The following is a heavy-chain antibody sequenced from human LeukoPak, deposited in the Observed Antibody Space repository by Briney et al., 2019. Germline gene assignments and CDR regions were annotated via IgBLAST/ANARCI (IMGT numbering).Heavy chain of an antibody. V-gene: IGHV4-59*01. CDR1: GDSINNYY. Sequence: PSETLSLICNVPGDSINNYYWSWVRQPPGKGLEWIGYIYYSGSTNYNPSLKSRVTISVDTSKNQFSLKLSSVTAADTAVYYCASYSYGYFNYWGQGTLVTVSS. CDR2: IYYSGST. CDR3: ASYSYGYFNY. D-gene: IGHD5-18*01. J-gene: IGHJ4*02.